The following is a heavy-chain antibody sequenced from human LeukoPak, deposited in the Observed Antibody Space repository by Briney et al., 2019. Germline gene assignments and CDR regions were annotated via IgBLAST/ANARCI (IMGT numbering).Heavy chain of an antibody. Sequence: PSETLSLTCTVSGDSISSSDYYWGWIRQSPGKGLEWLGSIYFSGSTYYKPSLKSRVTMSLDTSKNQFSLKLSSVTAADTAVYYCARDHMAAAGYDAFDIWGQGTMVTVSS. CDR1: GDSISSSDYY. CDR3: ARDHMAAAGYDAFDI. D-gene: IGHD6-13*01. V-gene: IGHV4-39*07. CDR2: IYFSGST. J-gene: IGHJ3*02.